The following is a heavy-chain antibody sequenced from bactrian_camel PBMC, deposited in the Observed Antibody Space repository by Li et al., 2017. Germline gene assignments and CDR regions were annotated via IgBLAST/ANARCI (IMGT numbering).Heavy chain of an antibody. CDR1: GYTYDDYC. D-gene: IGHD2*01. CDR3: ATDSSGGSCRVFF. Sequence: HVQLVESGGGSVQAGASLRLSCVASGYTYDDYCVAWFRQGPDGARERVSFIVSDGITSYADAVKGRFSLSRDSARHTVYLQMNSLKPEDTGMYLCATDSSGGSCRVFFWGQGTQVTVSS. J-gene: IGHJ4*01. CDR2: IVSDGIT. V-gene: IGHV3S9*01.